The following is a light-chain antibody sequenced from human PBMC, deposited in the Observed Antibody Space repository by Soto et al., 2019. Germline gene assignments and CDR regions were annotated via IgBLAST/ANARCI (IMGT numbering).Light chain of an antibody. V-gene: IGKV3-20*01. J-gene: IGKJ1*01. CDR3: QQYGSSPRT. CDR1: QSISSNY. Sequence: EIVLTQSPGTLSMSPGERATLSCRASQSISSNYLAWYQQTPGQAPRLLIYSASSRATGIPDRFSGSGSGADFTLTIGRLEAEDFAVYYCQQYGSSPRTFGQGTKVEFK. CDR2: SAS.